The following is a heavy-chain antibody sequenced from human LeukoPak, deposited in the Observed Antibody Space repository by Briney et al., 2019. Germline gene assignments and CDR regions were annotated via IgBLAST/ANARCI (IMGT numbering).Heavy chain of an antibody. CDR2: IKRKIDGGAT. CDR3: TADSAVTTDDAFDI. Sequence: GGSLRLSCAASGFTFSSYSMDWVRQAPGKGLEWVSRIKRKIDGGATDYAAPVKGRFTISRDDSKNTLYLQMNSLKIEDTAVYYCTADSAVTTDDAFDIWGQGTMVTVSS. D-gene: IGHD4-17*01. V-gene: IGHV3-15*01. CDR1: GFTFSSYS. J-gene: IGHJ3*02.